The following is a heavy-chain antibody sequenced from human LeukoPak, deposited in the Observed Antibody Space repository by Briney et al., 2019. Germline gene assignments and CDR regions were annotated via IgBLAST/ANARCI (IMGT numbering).Heavy chain of an antibody. CDR3: ARYSSYLDN. CDR2: ITGSSSYI. Sequence: GGSLRLSCAAPGFTFSSYSMNWVRQAPGKGLEWVSTITGSSSYIYYADSVMGRFTISRDNAKMSLYLQMNSLRAEDTAVYYCARYSSYLDNWGQGTLVTVSS. D-gene: IGHD4-11*01. CDR1: GFTFSSYS. J-gene: IGHJ4*02. V-gene: IGHV3-21*01.